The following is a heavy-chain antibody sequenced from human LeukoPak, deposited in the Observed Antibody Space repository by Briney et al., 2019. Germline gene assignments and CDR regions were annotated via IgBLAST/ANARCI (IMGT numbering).Heavy chain of an antibody. CDR2: ISGSGGST. Sequence: PGGSLRLSCAASGFTFSSYAMSWVRQAPGKGLEWVSAISGSGGSTYYADSVKGRFTISRDNSKNTLYLQMNSLRAEDTAVYYCAKHVLLLWFGELLYQDYWGQGTLVTVSS. J-gene: IGHJ4*02. CDR1: GFTFSSYA. D-gene: IGHD3-10*01. CDR3: AKHVLLLWFGELLYQDY. V-gene: IGHV3-23*01.